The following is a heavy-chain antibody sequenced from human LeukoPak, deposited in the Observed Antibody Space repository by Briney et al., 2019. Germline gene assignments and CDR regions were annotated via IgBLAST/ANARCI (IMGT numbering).Heavy chain of an antibody. CDR2: IYHSGIT. CDR1: DYSISSGYGYY. Sequence: SETLSLTCTVSDYSISSGYGYYWGWIRQPPGKGLEWIGNIYHSGITYYNHFNSSLKSRVTISIDTSKNQFSLRLTSVTAADTAVYYCARDGYYDSSGYYYNDYWGQGTLVTVSS. V-gene: IGHV4-38-2*02. D-gene: IGHD3-22*01. J-gene: IGHJ4*02. CDR3: ARDGYYDSSGYYYNDY.